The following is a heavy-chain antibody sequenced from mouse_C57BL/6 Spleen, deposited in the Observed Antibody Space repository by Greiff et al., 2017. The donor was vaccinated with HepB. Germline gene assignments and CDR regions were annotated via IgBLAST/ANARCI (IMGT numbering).Heavy chain of an antibody. V-gene: IGHV1-52*01. J-gene: IGHJ2*01. CDR1: GYTFTSYW. D-gene: IGHD1-1*01. Sequence: QVQLQQPGAELVRPGSSVKLSCKASGYTFTSYWMHWVKQRPIQGLEWIGNIDPSDSETHYNQKFKDKATLTVDKSSSTAYMQLSSLTSEDSAVYYCARSLPYYYGSSLDYWGQGTTLTVSS. CDR2: IDPSDSET. CDR3: ARSLPYYYGSSLDY.